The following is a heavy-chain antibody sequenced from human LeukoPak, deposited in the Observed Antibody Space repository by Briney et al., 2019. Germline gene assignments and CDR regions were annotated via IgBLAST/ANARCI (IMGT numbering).Heavy chain of an antibody. CDR3: AKPRRSKQQLGRGTGGYFDL. D-gene: IGHD6-13*01. V-gene: IGHV4-34*01. Sequence: PAESLSLTCAVYGGSFSGYYWSWVRQPPGKGLEWMGEIKHSGSNNYNPSSKSRGTIPVNNSQNQFSLKLSTLTAADTAVYYFAKPRRSKQQLGRGTGGYFDLWGRGTLVTVSS. CDR2: IKHSGSN. CDR1: GGSFSGYY. J-gene: IGHJ2*01.